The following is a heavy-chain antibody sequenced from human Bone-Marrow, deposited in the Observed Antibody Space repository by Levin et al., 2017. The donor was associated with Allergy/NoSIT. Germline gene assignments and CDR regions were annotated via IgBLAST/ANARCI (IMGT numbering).Heavy chain of an antibody. Sequence: SQTLSLTCTVSGGSISSSSYYWGWIRQPPGKGLEWIGSIYYSGSTYYNPSLKSRVTISVDTSKNQFSLKLSSVTAADTAVYYCARHTPWPRTISPRGWFDPWGQGTLVTVSS. CDR3: ARHTPWPRTISPRGWFDP. D-gene: IGHD3-3*01. CDR1: GGSISSSSYY. V-gene: IGHV4-39*01. CDR2: IYYSGST. J-gene: IGHJ5*02.